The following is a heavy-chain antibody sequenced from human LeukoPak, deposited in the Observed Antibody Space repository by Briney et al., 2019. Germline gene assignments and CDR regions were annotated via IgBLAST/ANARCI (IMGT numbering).Heavy chain of an antibody. CDR1: GYTFTGYY. V-gene: IGHV1-2*06. Sequence: ASVKVSCKASGYTFTGYYMHWVRQAPGQGLDWMGRINPNSGGTNYAQKFQGRVTMTRDTSISTAYMELSRLRSDDTAVYYCARAGTTVTTTDYWGQGTLVTVSS. J-gene: IGHJ4*02. CDR3: ARAGTTVTTTDY. CDR2: INPNSGGT. D-gene: IGHD4-17*01.